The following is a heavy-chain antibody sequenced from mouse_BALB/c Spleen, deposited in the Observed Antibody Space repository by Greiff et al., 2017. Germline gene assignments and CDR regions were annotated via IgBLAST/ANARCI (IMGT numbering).Heavy chain of an antibody. Sequence: DVQLVESGGGLVKPGGSLKLSCAASGFAFSSYDMSWVRQTPEKRLEWVAYISSGGGSTYYPDTVKGRFTISRDNAKNTLYLQMSSLKSEDTAMYYCARHKDYYGSSYWYFDVWGAGTTVTVSS. D-gene: IGHD1-1*01. V-gene: IGHV5-12-1*01. CDR2: ISSGGGST. J-gene: IGHJ1*01. CDR3: ARHKDYYGSSYWYFDV. CDR1: GFAFSSYD.